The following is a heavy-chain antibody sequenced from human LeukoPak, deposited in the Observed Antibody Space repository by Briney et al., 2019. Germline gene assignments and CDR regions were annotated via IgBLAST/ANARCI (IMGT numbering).Heavy chain of an antibody. CDR1: GYTFSDYY. CDR2: INPKSGGT. J-gene: IGHJ4*02. Sequence: GASVKVSCTASGYTFSDYYIHWLRQAPGQGLEWMGWINPKSGGTNYAQQFQDRVTMTRDTSISSTYMELSRLKSDDTAVYYCVRDLGISGWYAPPLGYFDSWGQGTLVTVSS. V-gene: IGHV1-2*02. D-gene: IGHD6-19*01. CDR3: VRDLGISGWYAPPLGYFDS.